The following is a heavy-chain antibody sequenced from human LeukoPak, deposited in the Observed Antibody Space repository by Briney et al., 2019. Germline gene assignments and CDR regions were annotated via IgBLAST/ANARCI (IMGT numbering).Heavy chain of an antibody. V-gene: IGHV1-2*02. CDR3: ARDYYGSGSYSTDY. CDR1: GYTFTGYQ. Sequence: ASVKVSCKASGYTFTGYQMHWVRQAPGQGLEWMGWINPNSGATNYAQEFQGRVTMTRDTPIGTAYMELSRLRSDDTAVYYCARDYYGSGSYSTDYWGQGTLVTVSS. J-gene: IGHJ4*02. D-gene: IGHD3-10*01. CDR2: INPNSGAT.